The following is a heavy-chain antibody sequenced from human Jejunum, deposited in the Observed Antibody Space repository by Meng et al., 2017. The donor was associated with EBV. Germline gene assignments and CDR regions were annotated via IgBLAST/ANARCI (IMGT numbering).Heavy chain of an antibody. CDR1: GGSSFSRNW. J-gene: IGHJ4*02. Sequence: QQPVTVSGPGLVNPPGPLPPPGAGSGGSSFSRNWWTWVRQPPGKGLEWIGEIYHSGSTNYNPSLKSRLTRSLDKSKNQFSLKLRSVPAADTAVYYCASIHPSIDSWGPGTLVTVSS. CDR2: IYHSGST. CDR3: ASIHPSIDS. V-gene: IGHV4-4*03. D-gene: IGHD2-21*01.